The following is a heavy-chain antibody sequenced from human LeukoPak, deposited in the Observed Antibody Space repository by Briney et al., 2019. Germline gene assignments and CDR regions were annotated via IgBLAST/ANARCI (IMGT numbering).Heavy chain of an antibody. V-gene: IGHV1-46*01. CDR3: ARDIVTGYYTLGWFDP. Sequence: ASVTVSCTASGYTFTSYYMHWVRHAPGQGLEWMGIINPSGGSTSYAQTFQGRVTITRDTYTNTVYMELSSLRSEDTAVYYCARDIVTGYYTLGWFDPWGQGTLVTVSS. D-gene: IGHD3-9*01. CDR1: GYTFTSYY. J-gene: IGHJ5*02. CDR2: INPSGGST.